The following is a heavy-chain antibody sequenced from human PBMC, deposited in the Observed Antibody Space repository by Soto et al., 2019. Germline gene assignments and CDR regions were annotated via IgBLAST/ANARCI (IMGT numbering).Heavy chain of an antibody. J-gene: IGHJ4*02. CDR1: GDSVSSNLVT. V-gene: IGHV6-1*01. Sequence: PSQTLSLTCDISGDSVSSNLVTWNWVRLSPSRGLEWLGRTYFRSKWMTDYALSVKSRITINPDTSKNQFSLQLNSVTSEDTAVYFCARATGGVFDYWGQGTQVTVSS. D-gene: IGHD6-25*01. CDR3: ARATGGVFDY. CDR2: TYFRSKWMT.